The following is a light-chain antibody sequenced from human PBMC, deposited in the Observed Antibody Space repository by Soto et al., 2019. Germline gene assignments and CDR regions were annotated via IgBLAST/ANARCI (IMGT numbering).Light chain of an antibody. Sequence: GDRFIITCRASQDIRVDVGWLQQRPGHAPNLLIYAASTLHTGVPSTFTGSGSGTDFTLTINDLQPEDVATYFCLQDYDFPYTSGQGTKVDIK. CDR1: QDIRVD. V-gene: IGKV1-6*01. CDR3: LQDYDFPYT. J-gene: IGKJ2*01. CDR2: AAS.